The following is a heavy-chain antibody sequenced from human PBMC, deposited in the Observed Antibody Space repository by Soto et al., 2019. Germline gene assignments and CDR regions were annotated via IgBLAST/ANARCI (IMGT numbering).Heavy chain of an antibody. V-gene: IGHV4-39*01. D-gene: IGHD4-17*01. CDR2: MYYSGST. CDR1: GVSISSSSYY. J-gene: IGHJ4*02. CDR3: ARHEYSDLGLDY. Sequence: SETLSLTCSVSGVSISSSSYYWGWIRQPPGKGLEWIGTMYYSGSTYYNPSLKSRATIFVDTSKKQFSLKLSSVTAADTAMYYCARHEYSDLGLDYWGQGTLVTVSS.